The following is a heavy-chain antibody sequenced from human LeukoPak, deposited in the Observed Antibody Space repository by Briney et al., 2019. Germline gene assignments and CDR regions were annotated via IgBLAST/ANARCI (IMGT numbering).Heavy chain of an antibody. V-gene: IGHV3-30*01. CDR2: ISYDGSNK. J-gene: IGHJ4*02. D-gene: IGHD6-6*01. Sequence: PGGSLRLSCAASGFTFSSYAMHWVRQAPGKGLERVAVISYDGSNKYYADSVKGRFTISRDNSKNTLYLQMNSLRAEDTAVYYCARSSIAARRLRYYFDYWGQGTLVTVSS. CDR1: GFTFSSYA. CDR3: ARSSIAARRLRYYFDY.